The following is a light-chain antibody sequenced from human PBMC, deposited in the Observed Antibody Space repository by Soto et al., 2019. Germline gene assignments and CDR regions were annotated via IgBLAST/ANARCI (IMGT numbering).Light chain of an antibody. Sequence: EIVLTQSPGTLSLSPGERATLSCRASQSVSSSYLSWYQQKPGQAPRLLIYGASSRATGIPESFRGSGSGTDFTPTITRMEPEDFAVYYYQHYGSSPPITFGKGTRLEIK. V-gene: IGKV3-20*01. J-gene: IGKJ5*01. CDR2: GAS. CDR1: QSVSSSY. CDR3: QHYGSSPPIT.